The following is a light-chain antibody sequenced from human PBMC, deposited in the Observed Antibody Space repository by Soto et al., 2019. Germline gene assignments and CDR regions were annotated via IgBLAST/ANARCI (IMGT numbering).Light chain of an antibody. CDR1: SSDVGAYIY. V-gene: IGLV2-14*03. J-gene: IGLJ1*01. Sequence: QSALTQPASVSGSPGQSITISCGGTSSDVGAYIYVSWYQQFPGKAPKLILYEVNNRPSGDSNRFSGSKSDTTASLTISGLKPEDEADYYCSAYSDIDTKVFGTGTKLTVL. CDR2: EVN. CDR3: SAYSDIDTKV.